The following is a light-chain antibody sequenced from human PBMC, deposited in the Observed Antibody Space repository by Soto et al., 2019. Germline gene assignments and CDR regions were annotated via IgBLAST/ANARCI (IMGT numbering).Light chain of an antibody. V-gene: IGLV2-11*01. CDR2: DVI. J-gene: IGLJ1*01. CDR1: SSDVGTYTY. CDR3: CSYAGSYTHV. Sequence: QSVLTQPASVSGSPGQSITISCGGTSSDVGTYTYVSWYQQHPGKAPKLIIYDVIKRPSGVPDRFSGSKSGNTASLTISGLQAEDEADYYCCSYAGSYTHVFGTGTKVTVL.